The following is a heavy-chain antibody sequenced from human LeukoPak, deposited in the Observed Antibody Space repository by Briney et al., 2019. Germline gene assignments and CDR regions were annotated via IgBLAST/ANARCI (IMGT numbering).Heavy chain of an antibody. CDR1: GGTFSSYA. D-gene: IGHD3-3*01. J-gene: IGHJ6*02. CDR3: ARDLYDFWSGSYYYYGMDV. Sequence: ASVTVSCKASGGTFSSYAISWVRQAPGQGLEWMGGIIPIFGTANYAQKFQGRVTITADESTSTAYMELSSLRSEDTAVYYCARDLYDFWSGSYYYYGMDVWGQGTTVTVSS. V-gene: IGHV1-69*13. CDR2: IIPIFGTA.